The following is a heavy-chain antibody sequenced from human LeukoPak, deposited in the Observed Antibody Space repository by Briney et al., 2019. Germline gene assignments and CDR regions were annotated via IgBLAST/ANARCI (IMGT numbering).Heavy chain of an antibody. CDR3: ARPYSSSWYELSPSVFDY. CDR2: INPNSGGT. CDR1: GYTFTGYY. D-gene: IGHD6-13*01. Sequence: ASVKVSCKASGYTFTGYYMHWVRQAPGQGLEWMGWINPNSGGTNYAQKFQGRVTMTRDTSISTAYMELSRLRSDDTAVYYCARPYSSSWYELSPSVFDYWGQGTLVTVSS. V-gene: IGHV1-2*02. J-gene: IGHJ4*02.